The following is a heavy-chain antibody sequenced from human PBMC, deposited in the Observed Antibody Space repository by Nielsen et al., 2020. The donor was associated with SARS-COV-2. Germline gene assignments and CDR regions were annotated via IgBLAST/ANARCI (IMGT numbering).Heavy chain of an antibody. CDR1: GFIFSSYG. D-gene: IGHD2-2*01. CDR2: IKQDGTEK. CDR3: ARDSKRFCSGPNCFVDY. V-gene: IGHV3-7*04. J-gene: IGHJ4*02. Sequence: GGSLTLSCAASGFIFSSYGMSWVRQAPGKGLEWVANIKQDGTEKYSVDSLKGRFTISRDNAKSSLYLQMSSLRAEDTAVYYCARDSKRFCSGPNCFVDYWGQGTLVTVSS.